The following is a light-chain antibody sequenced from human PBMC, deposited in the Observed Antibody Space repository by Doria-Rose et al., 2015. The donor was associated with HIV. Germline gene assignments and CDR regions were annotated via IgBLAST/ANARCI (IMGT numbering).Light chain of an antibody. J-gene: IGKJ1*01. CDR3: HQYGTSWT. CDR1: QRFSSTY. CDR2: DRS. Sequence: VLTQPPGTPSLSPGERATLSCRASQRFSSTYLAWYQQRPGHAPSLLIYDRSTRATGIPDRFSASGYGTDFTLTINRLEPEDFALYYCHQYGTSWTFGQGTKVEI. V-gene: IGKV3-20*01.